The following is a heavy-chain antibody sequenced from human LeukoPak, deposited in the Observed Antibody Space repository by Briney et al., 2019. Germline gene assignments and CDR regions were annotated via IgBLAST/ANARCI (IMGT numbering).Heavy chain of an antibody. V-gene: IGHV3-23*01. CDR2: ISGSGGST. CDR1: GFTFSSYE. J-gene: IGHJ4*02. D-gene: IGHD6-19*01. Sequence: GGSLRLSCAASGFTFSSYEMNWVRQAPGKGLEWVSAISGSGGSTYYADSVKGRFTISRDNSKNTLYLQMNSLRAEDTAVYYCAKGGGAVAGTRRMDYWGQGTLVTVSS. CDR3: AKGGGAVAGTRRMDY.